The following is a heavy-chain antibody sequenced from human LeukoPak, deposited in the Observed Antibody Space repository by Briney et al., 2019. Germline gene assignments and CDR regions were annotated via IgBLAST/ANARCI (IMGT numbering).Heavy chain of an antibody. CDR3: AKSLFSPSSTSTNFDH. CDR2: ISGSGGST. J-gene: IGHJ4*02. Sequence: PPGGSLRLSCAASGFTFSSYAMSWVRQAPGKGLEWVSAISGSGGSTYYADSVKDRFTISRDNSKNTLYLQMNSLRAEDTAVYYCAKSLFSPSSTSTNFDHWGQGTVVTVSS. V-gene: IGHV3-23*01. D-gene: IGHD2-2*01. CDR1: GFTFSSYA.